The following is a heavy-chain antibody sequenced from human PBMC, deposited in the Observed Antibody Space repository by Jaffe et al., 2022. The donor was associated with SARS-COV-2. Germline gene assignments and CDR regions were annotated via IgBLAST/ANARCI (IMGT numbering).Heavy chain of an antibody. CDR1: GGSISGGNYY. Sequence: QLQLQESGPGLVKPSETLSLTCTVSGGSISGGNYYWALIRQPPGKGLEWIGSISYSGSTYYNPSLKSRVTISVDTSKNQFSLKLSSVTAADTAVYYCARRPAAYGMDAWGQGTTVTVSS. CDR3: ARRPAAYGMDA. D-gene: IGHD2-15*01. J-gene: IGHJ6*02. CDR2: ISYSGST. V-gene: IGHV4-39*01.